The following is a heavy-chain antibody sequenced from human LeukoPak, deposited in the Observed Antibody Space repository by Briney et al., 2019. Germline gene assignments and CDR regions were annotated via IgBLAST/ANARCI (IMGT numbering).Heavy chain of an antibody. Sequence: SQTLSLTCTASGGSISSGGYYWSWIRQHPGKGLEWIGYIYYSGSTYYNPSLKSRVTISVDTSKNQFSVKLRYVTAADTAVYYCARGRDGCLGDAFDIWGQGTMVTVSS. CDR3: ARGRDGCLGDAFDI. V-gene: IGHV4-31*03. CDR1: GGSISSGGYY. CDR2: IYYSGST. D-gene: IGHD5-24*01. J-gene: IGHJ3*02.